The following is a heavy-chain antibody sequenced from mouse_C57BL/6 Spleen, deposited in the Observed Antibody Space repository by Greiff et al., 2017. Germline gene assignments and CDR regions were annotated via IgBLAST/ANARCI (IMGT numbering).Heavy chain of an antibody. CDR1: GYTFTDYN. J-gene: IGHJ4*01. CDR3: ARIFITTVGGYYAMDY. Sequence: EVQLQQSGPELVKPGASVKIPCKASGYTFTDYNMDWVKQSHGKSLEWIGDINPNNGGTIYNQKFKGKATLTVDKSSSTAYMELRSLTSEDTAVYYCARIFITTVGGYYAMDYWGQGTSVTVSS. CDR2: INPNNGGT. D-gene: IGHD1-1*01. V-gene: IGHV1-18*01.